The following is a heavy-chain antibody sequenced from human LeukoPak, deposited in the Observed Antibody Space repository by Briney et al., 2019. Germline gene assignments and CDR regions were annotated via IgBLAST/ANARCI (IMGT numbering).Heavy chain of an antibody. CDR3: ARGGATWGYPGTDDAFDI. V-gene: IGHV4-4*02. J-gene: IGHJ3*02. CDR2: IYHSGST. D-gene: IGHD1-26*01. Sequence: PSETLSLTCAVSGGSISSSNWWSWVRQPPGKGLEWIGEIYHSGSTNYNPSLKSRVTISVDKSKNQFSLKLSSVTAADTAVYYCARGGATWGYPGTDDAFDIWGQGTMVTVSS. CDR1: GGSISSSNW.